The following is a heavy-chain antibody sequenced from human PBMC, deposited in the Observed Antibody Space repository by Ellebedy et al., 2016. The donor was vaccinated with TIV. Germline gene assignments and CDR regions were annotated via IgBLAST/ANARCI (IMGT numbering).Heavy chain of an antibody. Sequence: MPSETLSLTCTLLAGSNSRSSHYWGWIRQPPGKGLAWIGSLYYSGRAYYNPSLKSRVTMSVDKSKNQFSLNLNSVTAADTAVYYCARGGNWQFDYWGQGTLVTVSS. D-gene: IGHD1-1*01. J-gene: IGHJ4*02. CDR1: AGSNSRSSHY. CDR3: ARGGNWQFDY. V-gene: IGHV4-39*07. CDR2: LYYSGRA.